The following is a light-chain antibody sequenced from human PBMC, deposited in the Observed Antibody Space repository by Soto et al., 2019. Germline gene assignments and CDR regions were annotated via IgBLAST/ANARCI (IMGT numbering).Light chain of an antibody. J-gene: IGKJ4*01. CDR2: AAS. CDR3: QQSYSTPPLT. V-gene: IGKV1-39*01. Sequence: DMQMTQSPSSLSAFVGDRVTLTCRASQTISMYLNWYQQKPGKAPILLISAASSLQTGVPSRFNGSGSGTDFTLTISSLQPEDCATYYCQQSYSTPPLTFGGGTKVDIK. CDR1: QTISMY.